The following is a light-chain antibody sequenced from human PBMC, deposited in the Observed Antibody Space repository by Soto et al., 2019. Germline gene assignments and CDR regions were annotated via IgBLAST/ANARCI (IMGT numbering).Light chain of an antibody. CDR2: KAS. V-gene: IGKV1-5*03. CDR1: QSISDW. J-gene: IGKJ1*01. Sequence: EIQMTQSPSTLSASVGDRVTITCRASQSISDWLAWYQQKPGEIPKLLIYKASTLETGVPSRFSGGGSETDFTLNISSLQPDDFAAYYWQKSRSRASVGQGTKVEIK. CDR3: QKSRSRAS.